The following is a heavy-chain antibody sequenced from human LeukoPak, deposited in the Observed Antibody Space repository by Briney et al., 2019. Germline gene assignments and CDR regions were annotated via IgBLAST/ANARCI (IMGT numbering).Heavy chain of an antibody. V-gene: IGHV3-7*01. CDR2: IKDDGSAK. Sequence: GGSLRLSCAASGFTFSNYWMTWVRQAPGKGLEWVANIKDDGSAKYYVDSMKGRFTISRDNAKNSLYLQVNSLRAEDTAVYYCAKSFASAGDYWGQGTLVTVSS. J-gene: IGHJ4*02. CDR1: GFTFSNYW. D-gene: IGHD6-13*01. CDR3: AKSFASAGDY.